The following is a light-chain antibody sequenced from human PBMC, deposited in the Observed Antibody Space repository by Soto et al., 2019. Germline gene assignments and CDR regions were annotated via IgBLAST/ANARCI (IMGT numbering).Light chain of an antibody. CDR3: QQYNSYPWA. Sequence: DIQMTQSPSTLSASVGDRVTITCRASQSISSWLAWYQQKPGKAPKLLIYDASSLESGVPSRFSGSGSGTEFTLTISSLQPDDFATYYCQQYNSYPWAFGQGTNADIK. V-gene: IGKV1-5*01. CDR2: DAS. CDR1: QSISSW. J-gene: IGKJ1*01.